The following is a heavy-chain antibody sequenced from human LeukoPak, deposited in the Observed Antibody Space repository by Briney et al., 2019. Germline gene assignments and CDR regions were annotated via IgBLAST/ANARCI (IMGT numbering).Heavy chain of an antibody. CDR3: ASRPTYYFDY. Sequence: SETLSLTCAVYGGSFSSYYWSWIRQPPGKGLEWIGSVYYSGSTYYNPSLKSRVTISADTSKNQFSLKLSSVTAADTAVYYCASRPTYYFDYWGQGTLVTVSS. V-gene: IGHV4-39*01. CDR1: GGSFSSYY. CDR2: VYYSGST. J-gene: IGHJ4*02.